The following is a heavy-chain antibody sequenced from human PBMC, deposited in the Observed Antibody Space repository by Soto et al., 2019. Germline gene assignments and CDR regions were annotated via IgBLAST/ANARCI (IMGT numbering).Heavy chain of an antibody. CDR2: INAGNGNT. J-gene: IGHJ3*02. CDR3: ARDQDVDSTMLDAFDI. CDR1: GYTFTSYA. Sequence: GASVKVSCKASGYTFTSYAMHWVRQAPGQRLEWMGWINAGNGNTKYSHNFKGRVAITSDTSANTAYLELSSLRSEDTAVYYCARDQDVDSTMLDAFDIWGQGTMVTVSS. D-gene: IGHD2-8*01. V-gene: IGHV1-3*01.